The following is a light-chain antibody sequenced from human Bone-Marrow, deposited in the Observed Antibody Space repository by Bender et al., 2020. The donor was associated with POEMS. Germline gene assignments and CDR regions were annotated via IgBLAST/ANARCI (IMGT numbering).Light chain of an antibody. CDR1: SSNIGRNT. V-gene: IGLV1-40*01. CDR2: GYN. J-gene: IGLJ3*02. Sequence: QSALTQSPSASGTPGQRVTISCSGSSSNIGRNTVDWYQHLPGTAPKLLIYGYNNRPSGVPDRFSGSKSGTSASLAITGLQAEDEGDYYCQSYDNSLGGWVFGGGTKLTVL. CDR3: QSYDNSLGGWV.